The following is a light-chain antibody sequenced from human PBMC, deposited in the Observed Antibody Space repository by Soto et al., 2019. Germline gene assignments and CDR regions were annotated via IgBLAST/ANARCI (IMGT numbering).Light chain of an antibody. Sequence: QSALTQPASVSGSPGQSITISCTGTSSDVGGYNYVSWYQQHPGKAPKLMIYDVSNRPSGVSNRFSGSKSGNTASLTISGLQAEDEAYYYCSSYTSSSTLAIAGGTQLTVL. CDR2: DVS. CDR1: SSDVGGYNY. CDR3: SSYTSSSTLA. V-gene: IGLV2-14*01. J-gene: IGLJ2*01.